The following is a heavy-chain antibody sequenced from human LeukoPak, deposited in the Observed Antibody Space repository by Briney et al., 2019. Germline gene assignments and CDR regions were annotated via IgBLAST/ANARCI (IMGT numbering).Heavy chain of an antibody. D-gene: IGHD3-22*01. J-gene: IGHJ3*02. V-gene: IGHV4-31*03. Sequence: SQTLSLTCTVSGGSISSGGYYWSWIRQHPGKGLEWIGYIYYSGSTYYNPSLKSRVTISVDTSKNQFSLKLSSVTAADTAVYYCASRPGYYYDSSGYQGRGAFDICGQGTMVTVSS. CDR2: IYYSGST. CDR1: GGSISSGGYY. CDR3: ASRPGYYYDSSGYQGRGAFDI.